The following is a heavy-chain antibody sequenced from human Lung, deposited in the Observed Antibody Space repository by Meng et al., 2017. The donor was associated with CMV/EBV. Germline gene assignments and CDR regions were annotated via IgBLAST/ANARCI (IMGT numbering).Heavy chain of an antibody. J-gene: IGHJ6*02. CDR3: ASVTGSSDSSGYYYYYGMDV. Sequence: SXTXSLXCTVSGGSISSYYWSWIRQPPGKGLEWIGYIYYSGSTNYNPSLKSRVTISVDTSKNQFSLKLSSVTAADTAVYYCASVTGSSDSSGYYYYYGMDVWGQGXTVTVSS. CDR2: IYYSGST. CDR1: GGSISSYY. D-gene: IGHD3-22*01. V-gene: IGHV4-59*01.